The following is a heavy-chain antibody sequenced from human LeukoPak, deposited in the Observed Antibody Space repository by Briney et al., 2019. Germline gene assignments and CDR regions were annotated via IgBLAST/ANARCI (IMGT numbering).Heavy chain of an antibody. D-gene: IGHD3-10*01. J-gene: IGHJ4*02. V-gene: IGHV1-24*01. Sequence: GSVKVSCKVSGYTLTELSMHWVRQAPGKGLEWVGGFDPEDGETIYAQKFQGRVTMTEDTSTDTAYMELSSLRSEDTAVYYCATSDGGRIQNFPFDDWGQGTLVTVSS. CDR1: GYTLTELS. CDR2: FDPEDGET. CDR3: ATSDGGRIQNFPFDD.